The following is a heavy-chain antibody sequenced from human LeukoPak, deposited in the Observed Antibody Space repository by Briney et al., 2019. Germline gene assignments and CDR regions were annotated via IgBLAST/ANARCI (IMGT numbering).Heavy chain of an antibody. CDR1: GGSFSGYY. CDR3: ARVGGDIVVVPAADINYHYGMDV. Sequence: SETLSLTCAVYGGSFSGYYWSWIRQPPGKGLEWIGEINHSGSTNYNPSLKSRVTISVDTSKNQFSLKLSSVTAADTAVYYCARVGGDIVVVPAADINYHYGMDVWGQGTTVTVPS. CDR2: INHSGST. V-gene: IGHV4-34*01. J-gene: IGHJ6*02. D-gene: IGHD2-2*01.